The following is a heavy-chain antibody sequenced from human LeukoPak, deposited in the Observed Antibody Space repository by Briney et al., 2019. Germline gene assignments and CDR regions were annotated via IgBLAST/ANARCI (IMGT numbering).Heavy chain of an antibody. V-gene: IGHV4-39*02. J-gene: IGHJ4*02. CDR1: GGSISSSSYY. Sequence: SSETLSLTCTVSGGSISSSSYYWGWIRQPPGKGLEWIGSIYYSGSTYYNPSLKSRVTISVDTSKNQFSLKLSSVTAADTAVYYCARDGLGGGSFDYWGQGTLVTVSS. CDR3: ARDGLGGGSFDY. D-gene: IGHD1-26*01. CDR2: IYYSGST.